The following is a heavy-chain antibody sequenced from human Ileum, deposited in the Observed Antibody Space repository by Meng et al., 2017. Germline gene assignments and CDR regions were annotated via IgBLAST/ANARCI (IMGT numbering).Heavy chain of an antibody. CDR2: ISSASNYI. CDR3: ARVARGRDFNIDN. Sequence: GESLKISCAASGFTFNIYTMNWVRQAPGKGLEWVSSISSASNYIYYADSMQGRFTISRDNAKNSLFLQMNSLRAEDTAVYYCARVARGRDFNIDNWGQGTLVTGSS. J-gene: IGHJ4*02. CDR1: GFTFNIYT. V-gene: IGHV3-21*01. D-gene: IGHD3-10*01.